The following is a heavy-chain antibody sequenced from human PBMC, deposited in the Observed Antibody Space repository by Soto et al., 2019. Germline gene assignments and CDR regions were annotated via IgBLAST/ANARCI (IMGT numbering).Heavy chain of an antibody. CDR1: GFTVSNHY. D-gene: IGHD2-8*02. CDR2: IYSGGSR. Sequence: ASGFTVSNHYMTWVRQAPGKGLEWVSVIYSGGSRYYADSVKGRFAISRDHSKNTLYLQMNSLTAEDTAVYYCTRALPDFETTGHYIDYWGQGTLVTVSS. CDR3: TRALPDFETTGHYIDY. V-gene: IGHV3-53*01. J-gene: IGHJ4*02.